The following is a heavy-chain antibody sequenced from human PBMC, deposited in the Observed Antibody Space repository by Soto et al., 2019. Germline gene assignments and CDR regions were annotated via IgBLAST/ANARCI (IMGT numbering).Heavy chain of an antibody. V-gene: IGHV3-33*01. J-gene: IGHJ6*02. D-gene: IGHD6-13*01. CDR1: GFTFSSYG. CDR2: IWYDGSNK. Sequence: GGSLRLSCAASGFTFSSYGMHWVRQAPGKGLEWVAVIWYDGSNKYYADSVKGRFTISRDNSKNTLYLQMNSLRAEDTAVYYCARGWPIAAAGNYYYGMDVWGQGTTVTVSS. CDR3: ARGWPIAAAGNYYYGMDV.